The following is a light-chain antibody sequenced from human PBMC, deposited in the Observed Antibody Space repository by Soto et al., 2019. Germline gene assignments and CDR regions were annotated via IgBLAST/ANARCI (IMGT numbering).Light chain of an antibody. CDR3: AAWDDSLNGYV. CDR1: SSNIGSNT. J-gene: IGLJ1*01. CDR2: SNN. V-gene: IGLV1-44*01. Sequence: QCLLKKPPSASVTPGQVVSICCSGSSSNIGSNTVNWYQQLPGTAPKLLIYSNNQRPSGVPDRFSGSKSGTSASLAISGLQSEDEADYYCAAWDDSLNGYVFGTGTKVTVL.